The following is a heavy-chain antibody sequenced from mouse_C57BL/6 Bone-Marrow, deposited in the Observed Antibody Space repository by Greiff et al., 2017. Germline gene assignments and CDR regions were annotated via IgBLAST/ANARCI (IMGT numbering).Heavy chain of an antibody. CDR1: GFTFTDYY. J-gene: IGHJ2*01. CDR2: IRNKANGYTT. Sequence: EVKVEESGGGLVQPGGSLSLSCAASGFTFTDYYMSWVRQPPGKALEWLGFIRNKANGYTTEYSASVKGRFTISRDNSQSILYLQMNALRAEDSATYYCARLYGNSFDYWGQGTTLTVSS. V-gene: IGHV7-3*01. D-gene: IGHD2-1*01. CDR3: ARLYGNSFDY.